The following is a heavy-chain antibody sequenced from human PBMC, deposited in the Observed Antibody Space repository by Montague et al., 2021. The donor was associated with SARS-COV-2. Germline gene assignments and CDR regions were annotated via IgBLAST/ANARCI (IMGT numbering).Heavy chain of an antibody. D-gene: IGHD2-15*01. J-gene: IGHJ5*02. CDR1: GGSFSGYY. CDR3: ARGVVVVVHRDYPARRGWFDP. CDR2: INHSGTT. Sequence: SETLSLTCAVYGGSFSGYYWNWIRQPPGKGLEWIGEINHSGTTNYNPSLKSRVTTSVDTSKNQFPLKLSSVTAADTAVYYCARGVVVVVHRDYPARRGWFDPWGQGTLVSVSS. V-gene: IGHV4-34*01.